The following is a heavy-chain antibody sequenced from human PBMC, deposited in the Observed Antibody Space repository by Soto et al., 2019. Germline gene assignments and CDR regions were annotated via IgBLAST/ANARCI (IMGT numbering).Heavy chain of an antibody. D-gene: IGHD3-3*01. Sequence: PSETLSLTCAVYVGSFSGYYWSWIRQPPGKGLEWIGEINHSGSTNYNPSLKSRVTISVDTSKNQFSLKLSSVTAADTAVYYCARLPLRFLEWLPHPRRENGMDVWGQGTTVTVSS. CDR1: VGSFSGYY. CDR2: INHSGST. CDR3: ARLPLRFLEWLPHPRRENGMDV. J-gene: IGHJ6*02. V-gene: IGHV4-34*01.